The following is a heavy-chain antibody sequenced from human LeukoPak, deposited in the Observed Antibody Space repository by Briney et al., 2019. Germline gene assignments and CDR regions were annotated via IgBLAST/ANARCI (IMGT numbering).Heavy chain of an antibody. V-gene: IGHV1-2*06. CDR2: ITPNSDGT. J-gene: IGHJ4*02. Sequence: GASVKVSCKASGYTFTGYYMHWVRPAPGQGREWMGRITPNSDGTNDAQKFQGRVTMTRDKSISTAYMELSRLRSDDTAVYYCARSLVAANVDYWGQGTLVTVSS. CDR3: ARSLVAANVDY. D-gene: IGHD5-12*01. CDR1: GYTFTGYY.